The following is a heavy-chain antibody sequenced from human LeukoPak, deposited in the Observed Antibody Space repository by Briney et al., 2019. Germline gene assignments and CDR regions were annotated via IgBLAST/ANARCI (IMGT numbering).Heavy chain of an antibody. V-gene: IGHV3-21*01. D-gene: IGHD3-22*01. CDR2: IDSSSSYI. CDR3: ARGAYYYED. J-gene: IGHJ4*02. CDR1: GFTFSSYA. Sequence: GGSLRLSCAASGFTFSSYAMNWVRQAPGKGLEWVSSIDSSSSYIYYADPVKGRFTTSRANAKNSLFLQMNSPRAEDSAVYFCARGAYYYEDWGQGTLVTVSS.